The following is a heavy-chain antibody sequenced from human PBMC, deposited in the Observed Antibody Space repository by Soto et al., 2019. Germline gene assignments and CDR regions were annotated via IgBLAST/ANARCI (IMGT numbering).Heavy chain of an antibody. CDR1: GGSISSYY. V-gene: IGHV4-59*01. CDR3: ARDLYIGGYYGMDV. J-gene: IGHJ6*02. Sequence: SETLSLTCTVSGGSISSYYWSWIRQPPGKGLEWIGYIYYSGSTNYNPSLKSRVTISVDTSKNQFSLKLSSVTAADTAVYYCARDLYIGGYYGMDVWGQGTTVTVSS. D-gene: IGHD3-16*01. CDR2: IYYSGST.